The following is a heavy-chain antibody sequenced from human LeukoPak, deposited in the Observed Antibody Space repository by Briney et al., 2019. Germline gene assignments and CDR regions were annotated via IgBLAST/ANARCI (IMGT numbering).Heavy chain of an antibody. D-gene: IGHD3-3*01. CDR1: GFTFSNYG. J-gene: IGHJ4*02. CDR3: AKDSGDYFGDY. CDR2: ISGSGGRT. Sequence: AGGTLRLSCAVSGFTFSNYGMSWVRQAPGKGLEWVSTISGSGGRTYYADSVKGRFTISRDNSKNTLYLQMNSLRAEDTAVYYCAKDSGDYFGDYWGQGNLVTVSS. V-gene: IGHV3-23*01.